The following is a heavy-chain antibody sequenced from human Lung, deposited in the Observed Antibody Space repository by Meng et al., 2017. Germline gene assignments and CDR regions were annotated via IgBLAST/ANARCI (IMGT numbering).Heavy chain of an antibody. V-gene: IGHV4-34*01. D-gene: IGHD4-11*01. J-gene: IGHJ4*02. CDR1: GGSFSDYY. Sequence: QVPLEPWGAGLLQPSETLSLTCVVSGGSFSDYYGSWIRQPPGKGLEWIGEINHSGSTNYNPSLESRATISVDTSQNNLSLKLSSVTAADSAVYYCARGPTTMAHDFDYWGQGTLVTVSS. CDR2: INHSGST. CDR3: ARGPTTMAHDFDY.